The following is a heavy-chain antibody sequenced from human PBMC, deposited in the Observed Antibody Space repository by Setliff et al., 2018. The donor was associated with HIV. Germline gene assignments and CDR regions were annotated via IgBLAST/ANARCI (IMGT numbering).Heavy chain of an antibody. CDR2: INWDGGST. CDR3: VRGGLYFFDSLL. Sequence: GGSLRLSCAASGFKFDDHGMIWVRQAPGKGLEWVAGINWDGGSTGYGDSVKGRFTVSRDNAKNSLYLQMNNLRAEDTAVYYCVRGGLYFFDSLLWGQGILVTVSS. D-gene: IGHD3-9*01. V-gene: IGHV3-20*04. J-gene: IGHJ4*02. CDR1: GFKFDDHG.